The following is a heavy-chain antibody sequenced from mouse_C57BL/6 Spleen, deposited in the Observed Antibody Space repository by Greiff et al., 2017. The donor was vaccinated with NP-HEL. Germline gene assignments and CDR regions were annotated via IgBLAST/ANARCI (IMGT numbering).Heavy chain of an antibody. Sequence: VQLKQSGPGMVKPSQSLSLTCTVTGYSITSGYDWHWIRHFPGNKLEWMGYISYSGSTNYNPSLKSRISITHDTSKNPFFLKLNSVTTEDTATYYCAREGGEGYFDVWGTGTTVTVSS. CDR2: ISYSGST. CDR3: AREGGEGYFDV. V-gene: IGHV3-1*01. CDR1: GYSITSGYD. J-gene: IGHJ1*03.